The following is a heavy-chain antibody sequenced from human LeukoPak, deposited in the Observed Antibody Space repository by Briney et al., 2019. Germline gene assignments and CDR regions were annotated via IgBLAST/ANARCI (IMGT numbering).Heavy chain of an antibody. V-gene: IGHV4-39*01. J-gene: IGHJ5*02. Sequence: PSETLSLTCTVSGGSISSSSYYWGWIRQPPGKGLEWIGSIYYSGSTYYNPSLKSRVTISVDTSKYQFSLKLSSVTAADTAVYYCARRDFDWLLSAAWFDPWGQGTLVTVSS. CDR2: IYYSGST. CDR1: GGSISSSSYY. CDR3: ARRDFDWLLSAAWFDP. D-gene: IGHD3-9*01.